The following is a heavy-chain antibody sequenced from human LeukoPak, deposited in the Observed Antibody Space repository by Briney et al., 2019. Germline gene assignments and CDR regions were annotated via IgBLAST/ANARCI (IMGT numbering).Heavy chain of an antibody. J-gene: IGHJ4*02. CDR3: ARNLYYYDSSGYYFY. V-gene: IGHV3-66*01. CDR2: IYTGGST. Sequence: GGSLRLSCAASGFTFSSYGLSWVRQAPGKGLEWVSAIYTGGSTYYAGSVKGRFTISRDNSKNTLYLQMNSLRAEDTAVYYCARNLYYYDSSGYYFYWGQGTLVTVSS. D-gene: IGHD3-22*01. CDR1: GFTFSSYG.